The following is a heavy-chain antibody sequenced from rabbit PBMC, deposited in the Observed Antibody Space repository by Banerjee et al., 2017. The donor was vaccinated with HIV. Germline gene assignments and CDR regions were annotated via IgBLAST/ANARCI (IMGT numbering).Heavy chain of an antibody. CDR1: GFSFSSGYY. J-gene: IGHJ6*01. D-gene: IGHD4-2*01. Sequence: QQQLEESGGGLVQPEGSLTLTCTASGFSFSSGYYMCWVRQAPGKGPEWIACIGAAWNGATYYANWAKGRSTISKTSSTTVTLQMTSLTVADTATYFCTKFYGGYAGADYVTGDLWGLGTLVTVS. CDR2: IGAAWNGAT. CDR3: TKFYGGYAGADYVTGDL. V-gene: IGHV1S45*01.